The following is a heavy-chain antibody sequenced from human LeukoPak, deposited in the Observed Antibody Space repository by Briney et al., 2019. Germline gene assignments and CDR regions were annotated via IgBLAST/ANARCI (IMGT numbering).Heavy chain of an antibody. D-gene: IGHD6-13*01. CDR1: GFTFSAYD. CDR3: ARPGYSSSWSAFDI. J-gene: IGHJ3*02. V-gene: IGHV3-48*03. Sequence: GGSLRLSCAASGFTFSAYDMNWIRQAPGKGLEWVSHITSSGSTIYYADSVKGRFTISRDNAKNSLYLQMNSLRAEDTAVYYCARPGYSSSWSAFDIWGQGTMVTVSS. CDR2: ITSSGSTI.